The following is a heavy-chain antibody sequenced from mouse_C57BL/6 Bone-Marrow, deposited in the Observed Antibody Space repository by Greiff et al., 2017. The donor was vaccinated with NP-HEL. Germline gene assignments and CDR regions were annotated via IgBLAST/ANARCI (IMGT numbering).Heavy chain of an antibody. CDR1: GFSLTSYG. V-gene: IGHV2-2*01. CDR2: IWSGGST. CDR3: ARMGIYYDYDWYFDV. J-gene: IGHJ1*03. D-gene: IGHD2-4*01. Sequence: VKVVESGPGLVQPSQSLSITCTVSGFSLTSYGVHWVRQSPGKGLEWLGVIWSGGSTDYNAAFISRLSISKDNSKSQVFFKMNSLQADDTAIYYCARMGIYYDYDWYFDVWGTGTTVTVSS.